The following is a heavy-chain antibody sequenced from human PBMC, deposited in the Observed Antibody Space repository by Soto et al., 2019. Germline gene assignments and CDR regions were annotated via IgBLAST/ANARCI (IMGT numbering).Heavy chain of an antibody. D-gene: IGHD6-6*01. CDR2: IYYSGST. CDR1: GGSVSSGSYY. Sequence: QVQLQESGPGLVKPSETLSLTCTVSGGSVSSGSYYWSWIRQPPGKGLEWIGYIYYSGSTNYNPSLKNRVTISVDTSKNQFSLKLSSVTAADTAVYYCARGGSEYSSSPGAFDIWGQGTMVTVSS. V-gene: IGHV4-61*01. J-gene: IGHJ3*02. CDR3: ARGGSEYSSSPGAFDI.